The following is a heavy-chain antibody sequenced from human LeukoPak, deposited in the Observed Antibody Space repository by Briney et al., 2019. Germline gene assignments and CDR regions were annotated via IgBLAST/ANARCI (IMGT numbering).Heavy chain of an antibody. V-gene: IGHV4-59*08. CDR2: IDYSGSS. CDR3: VRHQEGMVRGVLYYMDV. D-gene: IGHD3-10*01. Sequence: SETLSLTCTVSGGSISTYYWNWIRQPPGKGLEWIGYIDYSGSSNYNPSLKSRVTISVDTSKNQFSLKLSSVTAADTAVYYCVRHQEGMVRGVLYYMDVWGTGTTVTISS. CDR1: GGSISTYY. J-gene: IGHJ6*03.